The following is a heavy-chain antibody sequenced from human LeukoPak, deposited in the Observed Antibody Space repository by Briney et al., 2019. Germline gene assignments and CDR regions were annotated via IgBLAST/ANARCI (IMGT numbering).Heavy chain of an antibody. D-gene: IGHD1-26*01. Sequence: SETLSLTCAVYGGSLSGYYWSWIRQPPGKGLEWIGEINHSGNTNYNPSLKSRVTMSVDTSQNHFYLKLSSVTAADTAAYYCARQGSGSSYYYYTFPYWGQGTLVTVSS. CDR2: INHSGNT. J-gene: IGHJ4*02. CDR1: GGSLSGYY. CDR3: ARQGSGSSYYYYTFPY. V-gene: IGHV4-34*01.